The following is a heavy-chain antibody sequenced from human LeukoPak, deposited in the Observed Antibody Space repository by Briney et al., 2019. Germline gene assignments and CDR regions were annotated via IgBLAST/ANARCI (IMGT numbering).Heavy chain of an antibody. D-gene: IGHD1-26*01. Sequence: PGGSLRLSCAASGFTFSSYAMSWVRQAPGKGLEWVSAISGSGGSTYYADSVKGRFTISRDNAKNTLYLQMNSLRAEDTAVYYCAKDLSYGGSYVYFDYWGQGTLVTVSS. CDR2: ISGSGGST. J-gene: IGHJ4*02. CDR1: GFTFSSYA. V-gene: IGHV3-23*01. CDR3: AKDLSYGGSYVYFDY.